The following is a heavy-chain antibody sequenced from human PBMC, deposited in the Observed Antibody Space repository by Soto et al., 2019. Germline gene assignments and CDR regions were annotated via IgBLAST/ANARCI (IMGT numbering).Heavy chain of an antibody. J-gene: IGHJ6*02. D-gene: IGHD1-26*01. CDR2: IIPIFGTA. V-gene: IGHV1-69*01. CDR1: GGTFSSYA. CDR3: ARVRSYSESYYSYYYYYGMDV. Sequence: QVQLVQSGAEVKKPGSSVKVSCKSSGGTFSSYAISWVRQAPGQGLEWMGGIIPIFGTANYAQKFQGRVTITADESTSTAYMELSSLRSEDTAVYYCARVRSYSESYYSYYYYYGMDVWGQGTTVTVSS.